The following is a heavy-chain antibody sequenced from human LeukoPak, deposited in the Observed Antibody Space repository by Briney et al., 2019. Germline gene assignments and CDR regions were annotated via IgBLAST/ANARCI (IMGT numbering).Heavy chain of an antibody. CDR1: GFTFSSYA. Sequence: GGSLRLSCAASGFTFSSYAMSWVRQAPGKGLEWVSAISGSGGSTYYADSVKGRFTISRDNSKNTLYLQMNSLRAEDTAVYYCAKDLGYYGSGSYYYFDYWGRGTLVTVSS. V-gene: IGHV3-23*01. CDR3: AKDLGYYGSGSYYYFDY. CDR2: ISGSGGST. J-gene: IGHJ4*02. D-gene: IGHD3-10*01.